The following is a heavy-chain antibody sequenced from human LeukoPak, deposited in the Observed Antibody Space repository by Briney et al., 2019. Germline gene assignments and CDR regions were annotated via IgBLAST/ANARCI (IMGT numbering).Heavy chain of an antibody. D-gene: IGHD6-19*01. CDR3: ARGSGWYFY. V-gene: IGHV3-7*01. CDR1: GFTFSSHS. Sequence: GGSLRLSCTASGFTFSSHSMSWVRQAPGKGLEWMANIKQDGSEKYYVDSVKGRFTISRDNAKNSLYLQMNSLRAEDTAVYYCARGSGWYFYWGQGTLVTASS. J-gene: IGHJ4*02. CDR2: IKQDGSEK.